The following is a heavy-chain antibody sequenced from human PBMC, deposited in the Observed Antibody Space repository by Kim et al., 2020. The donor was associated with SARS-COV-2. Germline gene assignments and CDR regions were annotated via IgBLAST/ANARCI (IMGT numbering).Heavy chain of an antibody. CDR3: AKSRYFDWLEVDY. D-gene: IGHD3-9*01. J-gene: IGHJ4*02. V-gene: IGHV3-30*18. CDR2: ISYDGSNK. Sequence: GGSLRLSCAASGFTFSSYGMHWVRQAPGKGLEWVAVISYDGSNKYYADSVKGRFTISRDNSKNTLYLQMNSLRAEDTAVYYCAKSRYFDWLEVDYWGQGTLVTVSS. CDR1: GFTFSSYG.